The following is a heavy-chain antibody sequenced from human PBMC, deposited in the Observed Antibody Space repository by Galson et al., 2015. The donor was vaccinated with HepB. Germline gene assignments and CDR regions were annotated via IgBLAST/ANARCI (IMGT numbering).Heavy chain of an antibody. CDR2: ISFSSSYI. V-gene: IGHV3-21*01. CDR3: ARAVLGFCSGGSCYSLDY. J-gene: IGHJ4*02. CDR1: GFTFSNYS. Sequence: SLRLSCAASGFTFSNYSMHWVRQAPGKGLEWVSSISFSSSYIYYADSVRGRFTISRDKAKNTLYLQMNSLRAEDTAVYYCARAVLGFCSGGSCYSLDYWGQGTLVTVSS. D-gene: IGHD2-15*01.